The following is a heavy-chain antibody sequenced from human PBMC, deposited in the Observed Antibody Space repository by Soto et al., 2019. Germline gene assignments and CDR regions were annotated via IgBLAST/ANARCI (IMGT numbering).Heavy chain of an antibody. CDR2: ISTTSSYI. CDR1: GFTFSRYS. J-gene: IGHJ4*02. Sequence: EVQLVESGGGLVKPGGSLRLSCEASGFTFSRYSMIWVRQAPGKGLEWVSYISTTSSYIYYADSVKGRFTISRDNAKNSLYLLMNSLRAEDTAVYYCAREGSLYNDYISNCADYWGQGTLVTVSS. V-gene: IGHV3-21*01. D-gene: IGHD4-4*01. CDR3: AREGSLYNDYISNCADY.